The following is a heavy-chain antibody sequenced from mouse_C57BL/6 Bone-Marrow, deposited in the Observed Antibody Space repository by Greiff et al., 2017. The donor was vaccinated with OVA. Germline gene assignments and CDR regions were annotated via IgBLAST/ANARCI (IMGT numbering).Heavy chain of an antibody. CDR2: IYPRSGNT. V-gene: IGHV1-81*01. Sequence: QVQLKESGAELARPGASVKLSCKASGYTFTSYGISWVKQRTGQGLEWIGEIYPRSGNTYYNEKFKGKATLTADKSSSTAYMELRSLTSEDSAVYFCARDTYYSNYRFAYWGQGTLVTVSA. CDR3: ARDTYYSNYRFAY. CDR1: GYTFTSYG. D-gene: IGHD2-5*01. J-gene: IGHJ3*01.